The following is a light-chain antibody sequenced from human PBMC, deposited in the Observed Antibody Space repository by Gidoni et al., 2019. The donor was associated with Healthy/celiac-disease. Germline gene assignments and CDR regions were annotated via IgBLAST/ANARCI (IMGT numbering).Light chain of an antibody. Sequence: DIQMTQSPSSLSASVGARVTITCRASQSITSYLNWYQQKPGKAPKLLIYAASSLQSGVPSRFSGSGSGTDFTLTISSLQPEDFATYYCKQSYSTPCTFGQGTKLEIK. J-gene: IGKJ2*02. CDR3: KQSYSTPCT. V-gene: IGKV1-39*01. CDR2: AAS. CDR1: QSITSY.